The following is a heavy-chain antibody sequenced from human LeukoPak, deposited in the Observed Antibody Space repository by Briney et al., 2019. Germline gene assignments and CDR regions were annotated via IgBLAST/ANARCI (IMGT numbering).Heavy chain of an antibody. J-gene: IGHJ4*02. D-gene: IGHD2-2*01. V-gene: IGHV4-30-2*01. CDR2: TYHSGST. CDR1: GGSISSGGYY. CDR3: ARGGYCSSTSCRGGFDY. Sequence: SETLSLTCTVSGGSISSGGYYWSWIRQPPGKGLEWIGYTYHSGSTYYNPSLKSRVTISVDRSKNQFSLKLSSVTAADTAVYYCARGGYCSSTSCRGGFDYWGQGTLVTVSS.